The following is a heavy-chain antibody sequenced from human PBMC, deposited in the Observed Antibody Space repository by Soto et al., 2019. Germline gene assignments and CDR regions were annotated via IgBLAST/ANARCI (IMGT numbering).Heavy chain of an antibody. CDR3: ARKYIAAAPMDV. D-gene: IGHD6-13*01. CDR2: IHYSGST. V-gene: IGHV4-59*01. CDR1: GGSISSYY. J-gene: IGHJ6*03. Sequence: SETLSLTCTVSGGSISSYYWSWIRQPPGKGLEWIGYIHYSGSTNYNPSLKSRVTISVDTSKNQFSLKLSSVTAADTAVYYCARKYIAAAPMDVWGKGTTVTVSS.